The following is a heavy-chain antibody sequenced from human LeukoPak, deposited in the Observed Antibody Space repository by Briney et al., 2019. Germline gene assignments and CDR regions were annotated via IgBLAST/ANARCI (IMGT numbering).Heavy chain of an antibody. Sequence: SETLSLTCTVPGGSITYYYWSWIRQAPGKGLEWIGYIYYSGNTNYNPSLKSRVTISVDTSESQFSLKLSSITAADTAVYYCARFGYGVRYFDYWGQGTLVTVSS. CDR3: ARFGYGVRYFDY. D-gene: IGHD3-10*01. CDR1: GGSITYYY. J-gene: IGHJ4*02. V-gene: IGHV4-59*08. CDR2: IYYSGNT.